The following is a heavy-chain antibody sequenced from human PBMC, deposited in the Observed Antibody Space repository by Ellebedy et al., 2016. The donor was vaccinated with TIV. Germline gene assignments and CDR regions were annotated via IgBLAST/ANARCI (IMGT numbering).Heavy chain of an antibody. CDR2: IRSKANSYAT. Sequence: GGSLRLSCAASGFTFSGSAMHWVRQASGKGLEWVGRIRSKANSYATAYAASVKGRFTISRDDSKNTAYLQMNSLKTEDTAVYYCTRSRGYYYHGMDVWGQGTTVTVSS. D-gene: IGHD3-10*01. CDR1: GFTFSGSA. CDR3: TRSRGYYYHGMDV. J-gene: IGHJ6*02. V-gene: IGHV3-73*01.